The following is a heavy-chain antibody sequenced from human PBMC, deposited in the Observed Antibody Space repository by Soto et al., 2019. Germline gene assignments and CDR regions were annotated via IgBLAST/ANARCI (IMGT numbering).Heavy chain of an antibody. CDR2: IKHSGST. J-gene: IGHJ5*02. CDR3: ARTTFFAQKYNGFDP. CDR1: GVTFSGYY. D-gene: IGHD3-3*02. V-gene: IGHV4-34*01. Sequence: SETLSLTCAVHGVTFSGYYWSWIRQPPGKGPEWIGEIKHSGSTFYNPSLKSRVTLSIDTSKNQFSLKLSSVTAADTAMYFCARTTFFAQKYNGFDPWGQGTLVTVSS.